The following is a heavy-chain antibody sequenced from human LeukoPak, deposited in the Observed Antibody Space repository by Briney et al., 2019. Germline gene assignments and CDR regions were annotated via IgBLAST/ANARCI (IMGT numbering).Heavy chain of an antibody. CDR3: AKDIYGDYGGLDY. CDR1: GFTFSNYA. J-gene: IGHJ4*02. CDR2: IINSGGST. V-gene: IGHV3-23*01. D-gene: IGHD4-17*01. Sequence: PGGSLRLSCGASGFTFSNYAMNWVRQAPGKGLEWVSTIINSGGSTYYADSVKGRFTISRDSSKNTLYLQMNSLRDEDTAVYYCAKDIYGDYGGLDYWGQGTLVTVSS.